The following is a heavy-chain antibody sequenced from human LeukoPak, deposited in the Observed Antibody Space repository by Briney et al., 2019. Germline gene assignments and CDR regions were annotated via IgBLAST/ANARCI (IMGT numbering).Heavy chain of an antibody. J-gene: IGHJ4*02. CDR3: ARHAGGIAAAGTRPFDY. CDR2: IYYGGGP. V-gene: IGHV4-39*01. D-gene: IGHD6-13*01. CDR1: GASFSSSTYY. Sequence: SETLSLTCTVSGASFSSSTYYWGWIRQPPGKGLEWIGSIYYGGGPYYNPSLKSRVTMSVDTSKKQFSLKLSSVTAADTAVYYCARHAGGIAAAGTRPFDYWGQGTLVTVSS.